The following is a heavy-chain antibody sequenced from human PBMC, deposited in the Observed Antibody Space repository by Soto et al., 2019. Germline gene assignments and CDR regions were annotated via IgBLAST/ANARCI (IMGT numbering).Heavy chain of an antibody. CDR1: GYTFASYD. V-gene: IGHV1-8*01. Sequence: QVQLVQSGAEVKTPGASVKVSCKASGYTFASYDINWVRQAPGQGLEWMGWMNPNSGNTGYAQKFQGRLTMTGDTALSIAHMELSSLRKEDTAVYYCARSDGFNFNWLDSWGQGTLVTVSA. CDR2: MNPNSGNT. J-gene: IGHJ5*01. D-gene: IGHD2-21*01. CDR3: ARSDGFNFNWLDS.